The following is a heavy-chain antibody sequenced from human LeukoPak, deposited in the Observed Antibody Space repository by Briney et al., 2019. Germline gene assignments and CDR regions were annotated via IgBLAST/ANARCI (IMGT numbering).Heavy chain of an antibody. CDR2: ISWNSGSI. Sequence: PGRSLRLSCAASGFTFDDYAMHWVRQAPGKGLEWVSGISWNSGSIGYADSVKGRSTISRDNAKNSLYLQMNSLRAEDTALYYCAKELRLGELSPLDYWGQGTLVTVSS. V-gene: IGHV3-9*01. D-gene: IGHD3-16*02. J-gene: IGHJ4*02. CDR1: GFTFDDYA. CDR3: AKELRLGELSPLDY.